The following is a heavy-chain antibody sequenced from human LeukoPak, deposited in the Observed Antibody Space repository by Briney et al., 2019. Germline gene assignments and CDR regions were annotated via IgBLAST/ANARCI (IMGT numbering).Heavy chain of an antibody. Sequence: GGSLRLSCAASGFTFSGHDMDWVRQAPGKGLEWVGRTRNKAKGYTTEYAASVKGRFTVSRDDSENSLYLQMNSLKIEDTALYYCARGATATTNYAYGMDVWGQGTTVTVS. D-gene: IGHD4-11*01. CDR1: GFTFSGHD. J-gene: IGHJ6*02. CDR2: TRNKAKGYTT. V-gene: IGHV3-72*01. CDR3: ARGATATTNYAYGMDV.